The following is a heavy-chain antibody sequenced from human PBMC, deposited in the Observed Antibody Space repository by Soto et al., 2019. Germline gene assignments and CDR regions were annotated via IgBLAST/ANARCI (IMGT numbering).Heavy chain of an antibody. CDR3: ARGATPLIAAADPYYFDY. Sequence: QVQLVQSGAEVKKPGSSVKVSCKASGGTFSSYAISWVRQAPGQGLEWMGGIIPIFGTANYAQKFQGRVTITADESTSTAYMELSSLRSEDTAVYYCARGATPLIAAADPYYFDYWGQGTLVTVSS. D-gene: IGHD6-13*01. J-gene: IGHJ4*02. CDR2: IIPIFGTA. V-gene: IGHV1-69*12. CDR1: GGTFSSYA.